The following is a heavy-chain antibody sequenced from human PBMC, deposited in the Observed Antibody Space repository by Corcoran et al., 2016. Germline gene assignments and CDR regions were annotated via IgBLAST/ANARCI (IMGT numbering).Heavy chain of an antibody. Sequence: QVQLVPSGAGGKKPGASVKVYCKASGYTFTRYYINWVRKATGQGVAWMGWMNPNSGNTGYTQKVQGRVTSTRNTSRSTAYMELSRLRSEGTAVYYCAREESSSSGGGWFDPWGQGTLVTVSS. D-gene: IGHD6-6*01. CDR3: AREESSSSGGGWFDP. J-gene: IGHJ5*02. CDR1: GYTFTRYY. V-gene: IGHV1-8*03. CDR2: MNPNSGNT.